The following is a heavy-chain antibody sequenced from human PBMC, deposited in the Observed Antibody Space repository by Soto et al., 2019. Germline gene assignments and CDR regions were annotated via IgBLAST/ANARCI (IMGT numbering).Heavy chain of an antibody. J-gene: IGHJ5*02. D-gene: IGHD3-10*01. Sequence: GGSLRLSCAASGFTFSSYWMHWVRQAPGKGLVWVSRINSDGSSTSYADSVKGRFTISRDNAKNTLYLQMNSLRAEDTAVYYCAREGVILLWFGEPKNWFDPWGQGTLVTVSS. CDR2: INSDGSST. CDR3: AREGVILLWFGEPKNWFDP. V-gene: IGHV3-74*01. CDR1: GFTFSSYW.